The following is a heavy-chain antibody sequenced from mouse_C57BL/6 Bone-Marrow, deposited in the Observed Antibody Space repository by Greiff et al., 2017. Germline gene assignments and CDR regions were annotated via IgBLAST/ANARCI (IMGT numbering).Heavy chain of an antibody. Sequence: EVKLEESVAELVRPGASVKLSCTASGFNIKNTYMHWVKQRPEQGLEWIGRIDPANGNTKYAPKFQGKATITADTSSNTAYLQLSSLTSEDTAIYYCARFYYYGSSPWFAYWGQGTLVTVSA. J-gene: IGHJ3*01. CDR1: GFNIKNTY. D-gene: IGHD1-1*01. CDR3: ARFYYYGSSPWFAY. CDR2: IDPANGNT. V-gene: IGHV14-3*01.